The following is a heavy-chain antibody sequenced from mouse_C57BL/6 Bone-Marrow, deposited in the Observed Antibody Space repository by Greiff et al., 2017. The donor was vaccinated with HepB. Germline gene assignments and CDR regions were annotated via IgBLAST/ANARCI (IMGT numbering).Heavy chain of an antibody. CDR1: GYSITSGYY. D-gene: IGHD1-1*01. Sequence: EVKLMESGPGLVKPSQSLSLTCSVTGYSITSGYYWNWIRQFPGNKLEWMGYISYDGSNNYNPSLKNRISITRDTSKNQFFLKLNSVTTEDTATYYCARRDYYGPLFDYWGQGTTLTVSS. CDR3: ARRDYYGPLFDY. V-gene: IGHV3-6*01. CDR2: ISYDGSN. J-gene: IGHJ2*01.